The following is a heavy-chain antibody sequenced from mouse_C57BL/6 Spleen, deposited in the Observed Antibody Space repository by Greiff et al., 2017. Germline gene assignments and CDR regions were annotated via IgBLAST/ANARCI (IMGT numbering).Heavy chain of an antibody. D-gene: IGHD1-2*01. CDR1: GYTFTDYE. CDR2: IDPETGGT. V-gene: IGHV1-15*01. CDR3: TKGYYGLDY. J-gene: IGHJ2*01. Sequence: QVQLQQSGAELVRPGASVTLSCKASGYTFTDYEMHWVKQTPVHGLEWIGAIDPETGGTAYNQKFKGQAILTADKSSSTAYMELRSLTSEDSAVYYCTKGYYGLDYWGQGTTLTVSS.